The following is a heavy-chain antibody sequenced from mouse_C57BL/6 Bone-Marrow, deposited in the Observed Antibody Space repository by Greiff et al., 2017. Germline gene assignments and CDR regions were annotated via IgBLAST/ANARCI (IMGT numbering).Heavy chain of an antibody. CDR3: ARGTLRRFDY. D-gene: IGHD1-2*01. CDR2: IDPSDSYT. Sequence: VQLKQPGAELVKPGASVKLSCKASGYTFTSYWMQWVKQRPGQGLEWIGEIDPSDSYTNYNQKFKGKATLTVDTSSSTAYMQLSSLTSEDSAVYYCARGTLRRFDYWGQGTTLTVSS. J-gene: IGHJ2*01. CDR1: GYTFTSYW. V-gene: IGHV1-50*01.